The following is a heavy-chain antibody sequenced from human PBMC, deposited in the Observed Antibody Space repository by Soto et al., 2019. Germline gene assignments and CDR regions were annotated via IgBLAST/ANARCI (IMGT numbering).Heavy chain of an antibody. D-gene: IGHD2-15*01. CDR3: ARGWRSKWYYFDS. CDR1: GVSSTSFY. CDR2: IFDNGDV. V-gene: IGHV4-59*01. J-gene: IGHJ4*02. Sequence: QVRLQESGPGLVRPSETLSLTCTVSGVSSTSFYWSWIRQSPGKGLEWIGYIFDNGDVKYNPSLMSRLTMSIDMSKNEFSLRLKSVTAADTAMYYCARGWRSKWYYFDSWGEGTLVTVSS.